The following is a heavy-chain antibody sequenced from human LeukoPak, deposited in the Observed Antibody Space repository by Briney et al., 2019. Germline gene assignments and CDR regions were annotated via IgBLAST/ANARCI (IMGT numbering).Heavy chain of an antibody. CDR1: GGSTSSGSYY. Sequence: SETLSLTCTVSGGSTSSGSYYWSWIRQPAGTGLEWIGRIYTSGSTNYNPSLKSRVTISVDTSKNQFSLKLSSVTAADTAVYYCARGRLSYFDYWGQGTLVTVSS. CDR3: ARGRLSYFDY. V-gene: IGHV4-61*02. J-gene: IGHJ4*02. CDR2: IYTSGST. D-gene: IGHD3-22*01.